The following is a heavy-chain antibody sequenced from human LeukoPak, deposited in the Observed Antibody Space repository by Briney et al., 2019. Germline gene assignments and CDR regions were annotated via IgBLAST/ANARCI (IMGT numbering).Heavy chain of an antibody. J-gene: IGHJ6*03. Sequence: ASVKVSCKASGYTFTFYGISWVRQAPGQGLEWMGWISANNGNTNYTQKLQGRVTMTADTSTSTAYMELRSLRSDDTAVYFCASLWGVNYYYYMDVWGKGTTVTVSS. V-gene: IGHV1-18*01. D-gene: IGHD3-10*01. CDR2: ISANNGNT. CDR1: GYTFTFYG. CDR3: ASLWGVNYYYYMDV.